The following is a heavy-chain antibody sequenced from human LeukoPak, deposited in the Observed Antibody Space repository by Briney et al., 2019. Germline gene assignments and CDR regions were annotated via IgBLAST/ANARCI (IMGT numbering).Heavy chain of an antibody. CDR2: INQGGSEK. Sequence: GGSLRLSCAASGFTFSSFPMHWVRQAPGKGLEWVANINQGGSEKYYVDSVKGRFTISRDNAKNSLYLQMNSLRAEDTAVYHCARGSSTTVVTYYWGQGTLVTVSS. CDR1: GFTFSSFP. CDR3: ARGSSTTVVTYY. J-gene: IGHJ4*02. V-gene: IGHV3-7*01. D-gene: IGHD4-23*01.